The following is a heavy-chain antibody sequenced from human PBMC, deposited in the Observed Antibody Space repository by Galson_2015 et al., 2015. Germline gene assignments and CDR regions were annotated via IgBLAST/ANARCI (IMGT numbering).Heavy chain of an antibody. V-gene: IGHV3-33*01. CDR2: IWYDGSNK. J-gene: IGHJ3*02. CDR3: ARDFRYSSSNAFDI. CDR1: GFTFSSYG. Sequence: SLRLSCAASGFTFSSYGMHWVRQAPGKGLEWVAVIWYDGSNKYYADSVKGRFTISRDNSKNTLYLQMNSLRAEDTAVYYCARDFRYSSSNAFDIWGQGTMVTVSS. D-gene: IGHD6-13*01.